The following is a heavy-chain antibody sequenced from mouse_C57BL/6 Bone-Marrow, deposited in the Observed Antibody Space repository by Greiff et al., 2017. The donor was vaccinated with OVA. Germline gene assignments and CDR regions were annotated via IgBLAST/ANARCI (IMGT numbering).Heavy chain of an antibody. CDR3: ARSPATVVATRYFDV. CDR2: IHPNSGST. J-gene: IGHJ1*03. Sequence: QVQLQQPGAELVMPGASVKLSCKASGYTFTSYWMHWVKQRPGQGLEWIGMIHPNSGSTNYNEKFKSKATLTVDKSSSTAYMQLSSLTSEDSAVYYCARSPATVVATRYFDVWGTGTTVTVSS. D-gene: IGHD1-1*01. V-gene: IGHV1-64*01. CDR1: GYTFTSYW.